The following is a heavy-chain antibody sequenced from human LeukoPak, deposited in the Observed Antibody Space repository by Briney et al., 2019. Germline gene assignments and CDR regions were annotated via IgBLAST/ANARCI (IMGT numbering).Heavy chain of an antibody. V-gene: IGHV3-30-3*02. CDR1: GFTFSSYA. J-gene: IGHJ3*02. CDR2: ISYDGSNK. CDR3: AKLVPAAVSVKLLDT. Sequence: GGSLRLSCAASGFTFSSYAMHWVRQAPGKGLEWVAVISYDGSNKYYADSVKGRFTISRDNSKNTLYLQMNSLRAEDTAVYYCAKLVPAAVSVKLLDTWGQGTMVTVSS. D-gene: IGHD2-2*01.